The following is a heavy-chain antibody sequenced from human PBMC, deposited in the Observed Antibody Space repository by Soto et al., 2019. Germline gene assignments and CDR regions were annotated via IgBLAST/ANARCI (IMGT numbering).Heavy chain of an antibody. Sequence: SETLSLTCTVSGGSISSYYWSWIRQPPGKGLEWIGYIYYSGSTNYNPSLKSRVTISVDTSKNQFSLKLSSVTAADTAVYYCARVVWQWLDWFDPWGQEPWSPSPQ. CDR2: IYYSGST. J-gene: IGHJ5*02. CDR1: GGSISSYY. V-gene: IGHV4-59*01. D-gene: IGHD6-19*01. CDR3: ARVVWQWLDWFDP.